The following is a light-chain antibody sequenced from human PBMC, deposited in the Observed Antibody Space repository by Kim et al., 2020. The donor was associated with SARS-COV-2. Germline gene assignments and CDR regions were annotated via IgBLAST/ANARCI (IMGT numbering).Light chain of an antibody. Sequence: LSPGERATLSCRASQRVSSNYLAWYQQYPGQAPRLLIHGASSRATGVPDRFSGSGSGTDFTLSISRLEPEDFAVYFCQQYGNSPYTFGQGTKLEIK. V-gene: IGKV3-20*01. J-gene: IGKJ2*01. CDR2: GAS. CDR1: QRVSSNY. CDR3: QQYGNSPYT.